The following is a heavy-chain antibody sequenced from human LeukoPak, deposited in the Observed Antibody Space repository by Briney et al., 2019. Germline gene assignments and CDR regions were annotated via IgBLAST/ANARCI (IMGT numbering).Heavy chain of an antibody. J-gene: IGHJ4*01. CDR1: GGSFSGYY. CDR3: ARARGTEAIDY. D-gene: IGHD6-25*01. Sequence: SETLSLTCALYGGSFSGYYWSWIRQPPGKGLEWIGEINHSVGANYNTSLKSRVTMSVDTSKNQFSLKLSSMTAADTAVYYCARARGTEAIDYWGHGTQVTVSS. CDR2: INHSVGA. V-gene: IGHV4-34*01.